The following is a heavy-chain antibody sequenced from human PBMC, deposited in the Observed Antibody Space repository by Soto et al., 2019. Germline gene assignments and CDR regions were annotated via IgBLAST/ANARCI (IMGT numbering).Heavy chain of an antibody. V-gene: IGHV4-31*03. Sequence: QVQLQESGPGLVKPSQTLSLTCTVSGGSISSGGYYWSWIRQHPGKGLEWIGYIYSSGSTYYKPSLKSRLTISVDTAKNQLSLKLRSVTAADTAVYYCGRSVFPWGQGTLVTVSS. CDR2: IYSSGST. J-gene: IGHJ5*02. CDR3: GRSVFP. CDR1: GGSISSGGYY.